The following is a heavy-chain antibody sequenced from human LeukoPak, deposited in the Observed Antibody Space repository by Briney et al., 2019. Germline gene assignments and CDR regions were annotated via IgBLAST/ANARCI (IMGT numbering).Heavy chain of an antibody. CDR1: GGSISSSSYY. D-gene: IGHD6-13*01. Sequence: SETLSLTCTVSGGSISSSSYYWGWIRQPPGKGLEWIGYIYYSGSTYYNPSLKSRVTISVDTSKNQFSLKLSSVTAADTAVYYCARRIAAAVIHYFDYWGQGTLVTVSS. CDR3: ARRIAAAVIHYFDY. J-gene: IGHJ4*02. CDR2: IYYSGST. V-gene: IGHV4-31*03.